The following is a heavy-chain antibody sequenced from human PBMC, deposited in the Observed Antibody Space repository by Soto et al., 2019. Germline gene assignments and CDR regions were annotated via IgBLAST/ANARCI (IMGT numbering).Heavy chain of an antibody. J-gene: IGHJ5*02. CDR3: ARTRLDIVVVPAAIEFDP. D-gene: IGHD2-2*02. V-gene: IGHV4-31*03. Sequence: PSETLSLTCTVSGDSISTGGYYWSWLRQHPGKGLEWIGYIYYSGSTYYNPSLKGRFTISVDTSKNQFSLKLSSVTAADTAVYYCARTRLDIVVVPAAIEFDPWGQGTLVTVSS. CDR2: IYYSGST. CDR1: GDSISTGGYY.